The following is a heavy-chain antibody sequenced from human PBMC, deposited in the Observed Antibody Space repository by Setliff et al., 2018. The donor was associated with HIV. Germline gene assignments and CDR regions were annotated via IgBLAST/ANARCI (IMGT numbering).Heavy chain of an antibody. CDR2: IYNSGST. Sequence: LSLTCTVSGGSISSGDYYWTWLRQPPGKGLEWIGYIYNSGSTYYEPSLRGRVTISIDRSKNQFSLKLNSVTAADTAVYYCARETNASGSLTAYWYFDLWGRGTLVTVSS. CDR3: ARETNASGSLTAYWYFDL. V-gene: IGHV4-30-4*08. D-gene: IGHD3-10*01. J-gene: IGHJ2*01. CDR1: GGSISSGDYY.